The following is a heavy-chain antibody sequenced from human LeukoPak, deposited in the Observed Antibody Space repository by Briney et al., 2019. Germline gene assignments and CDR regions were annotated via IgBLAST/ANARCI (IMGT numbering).Heavy chain of an antibody. CDR3: AKGLDIVATITGN. D-gene: IGHD5-12*01. CDR2: VSGCCGST. J-gene: IGHJ4*02. Sequence: GGSLRLSCAASGFTFSSYAMSWVRQAPGRGLERVSGVSGCCGSTFYAVSEKGRFTISRDNSKNTLYLQMNSLRAEDTAVYYCAKGLDIVATITGNWGQGTLVTVSS. CDR1: GFTFSSYA. V-gene: IGHV3-23*01.